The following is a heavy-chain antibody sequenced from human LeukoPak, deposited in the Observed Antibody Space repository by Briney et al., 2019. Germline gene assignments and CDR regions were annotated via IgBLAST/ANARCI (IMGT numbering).Heavy chain of an antibody. J-gene: IGHJ5*02. CDR3: VRDPQIDWDRPSPLS. D-gene: IGHD3-9*01. V-gene: IGHV3-33*01. Sequence: GGSLRLSCAASGFSFSTHGMHWVRQAPGKGLEWVSVIWFDGSTQYYTDSVKGRFTISRDNSKNTLFLQMHSLRAEDTAVYYCVRDPQIDWDRPSPLSWGQGTLVTVSS. CDR1: GFSFSTHG. CDR2: IWFDGSTQ.